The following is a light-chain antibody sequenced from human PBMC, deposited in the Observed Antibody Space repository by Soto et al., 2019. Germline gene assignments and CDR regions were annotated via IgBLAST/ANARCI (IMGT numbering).Light chain of an antibody. Sequence: QSALTQPASVSGSPRQSITISCTGTSSDVGAYNYVSWYHQHPGKVPKLMIYDVSNRPSGVSNRFSGSKSGNTASLTISGLQAEDEADYYCSSYTSSSTWVFGGGTKLTVL. V-gene: IGLV2-14*01. CDR1: SSDVGAYNY. CDR2: DVS. J-gene: IGLJ2*01. CDR3: SSYTSSSTWV.